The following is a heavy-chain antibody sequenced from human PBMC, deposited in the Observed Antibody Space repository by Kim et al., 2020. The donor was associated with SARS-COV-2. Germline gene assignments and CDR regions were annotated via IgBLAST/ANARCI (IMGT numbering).Heavy chain of an antibody. Sequence: SRVTISVDTSKTQFSLKLSSVTAADTAVYYCARHGYGSGSYYNSNWYFDLWGRGTLVTVSS. CDR3: ARHGYGSGSYYNSNWYFDL. D-gene: IGHD3-10*01. V-gene: IGHV4-39*01. J-gene: IGHJ2*01.